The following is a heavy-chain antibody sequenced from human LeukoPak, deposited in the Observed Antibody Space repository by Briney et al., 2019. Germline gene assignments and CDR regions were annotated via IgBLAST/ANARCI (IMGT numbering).Heavy chain of an antibody. V-gene: IGHV4-34*01. CDR2: INHSGST. CDR1: GGSFSGYY. Sequence: SEALSLTCAVYGGSFSGYYWSWIRQPPGKGLEWIGEINHSGSTNYNPSLKSRVTISVDTSKNQFSLKLSSVTAADTAVYYCARVRQLVGIYYYYYYMDVWGKGTTVTVSS. J-gene: IGHJ6*03. CDR3: ARVRQLVGIYYYYYYMDV. D-gene: IGHD6-6*01.